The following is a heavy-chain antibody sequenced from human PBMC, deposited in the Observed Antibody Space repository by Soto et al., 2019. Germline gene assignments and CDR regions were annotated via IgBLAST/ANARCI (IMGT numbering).Heavy chain of an antibody. CDR1: GISISSSY. D-gene: IGHD3-3*01. Sequence: EVQLVETGGGFIQPGGSLRLSCAASGISISSSYMSWVRKAPGQGLEWVSLNYSGTNTYYEASVKGRFTISRDNSKNTLYLQMNRLRAEDTAVYYGARASDLLHAYFGMDVWGQGTTVTVSS. CDR3: ARASDLLHAYFGMDV. J-gene: IGHJ6*02. V-gene: IGHV3-53*02. CDR2: NYSGTNT.